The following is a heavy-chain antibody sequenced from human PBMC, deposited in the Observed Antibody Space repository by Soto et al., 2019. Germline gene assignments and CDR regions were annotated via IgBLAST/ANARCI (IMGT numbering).Heavy chain of an antibody. J-gene: IGHJ3*02. V-gene: IGHV3-30*03. D-gene: IGHD2-2*01. CDR1: GFTFSSYG. Sequence: GGSLRLSCAASGFTFSSYGMHWVRQAPGKGLEWVAVISYDGSNKYYADSVKGRFTISRDNSKNTLYLQMNSLRAEDTAVYYCARLVVVPAADRIHPLAIWGQGTMVTVSS. CDR3: ARLVVVPAADRIHPLAI. CDR2: ISYDGSNK.